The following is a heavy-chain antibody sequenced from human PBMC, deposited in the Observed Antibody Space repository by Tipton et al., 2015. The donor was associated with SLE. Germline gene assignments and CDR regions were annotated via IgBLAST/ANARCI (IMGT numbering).Heavy chain of an antibody. CDR1: GYTFTSYG. D-gene: IGHD6-13*01. V-gene: IGHV1-69*13. Sequence: QLVQSGPEVEKPGASVKVSCMASGYTFTSYGISWVRQAPGQGLEWMGWIIPIFGTANYAQKFQGRVTITADESTSTAYMELSSLRSEDTAVYYCARGEGYSRPYYFDYWGQGTLVTVSS. CDR3: ARGEGYSRPYYFDY. J-gene: IGHJ4*02. CDR2: IIPIFGTA.